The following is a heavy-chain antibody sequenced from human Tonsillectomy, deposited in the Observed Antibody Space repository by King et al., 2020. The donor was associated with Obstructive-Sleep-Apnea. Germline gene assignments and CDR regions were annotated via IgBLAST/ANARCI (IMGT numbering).Heavy chain of an antibody. CDR2: ISYAGGNK. CDR3: ARDDVYYDSSGYYSY. J-gene: IGHJ4*02. D-gene: IGHD3-22*01. V-gene: IGHV3-30-3*01. CDR1: GFTFNGYA. Sequence: VQLVESGGGVVQPGRSLRLSCAASGFTFNGYAMHWVRQAPGKGLEWVAFISYAGGNKHYADSVKGRFTISRDNSKNTLFLQMNSLRAEDTALYYCARDDVYYDSSGYYSYWGQGTLVTVSS.